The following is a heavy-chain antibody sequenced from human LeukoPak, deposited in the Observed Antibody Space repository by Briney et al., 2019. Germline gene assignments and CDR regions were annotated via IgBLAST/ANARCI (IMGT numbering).Heavy chain of an antibody. Sequence: TGGSLRLSCAASGFTFSSYAMSWVRQAPGKGLEWGSAISGSGGSTYYADSVKGRFTISRDNSKNTLYLQMNSLRAEDTAVYYCAKDRDYYDSSGYYPYFDYWGQGTLVTVSS. CDR1: GFTFSSYA. D-gene: IGHD3-22*01. CDR2: ISGSGGST. V-gene: IGHV3-23*01. J-gene: IGHJ4*02. CDR3: AKDRDYYDSSGYYPYFDY.